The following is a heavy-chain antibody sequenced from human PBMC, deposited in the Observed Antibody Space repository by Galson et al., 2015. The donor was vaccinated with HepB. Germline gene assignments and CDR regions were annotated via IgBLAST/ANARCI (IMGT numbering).Heavy chain of an antibody. D-gene: IGHD4-17*01. CDR3: AREGLRSNPGFDP. V-gene: IGHV4-59*01. CDR1: GSSISSYY. Sequence: SETLSLTCTVSGSSISSYYWSWIRQPPGKGLEWIGYIYYSGSTNYNPSLKSRVTISVDTSKNQFSLKLSSVTAADTAVYYCAREGLRSNPGFDPWGQGTLVTVSS. J-gene: IGHJ5*02. CDR2: IYYSGST.